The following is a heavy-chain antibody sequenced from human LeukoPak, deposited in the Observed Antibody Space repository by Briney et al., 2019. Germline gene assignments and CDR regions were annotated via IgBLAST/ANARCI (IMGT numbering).Heavy chain of an antibody. J-gene: IGHJ4*02. Sequence: PGGSLRLSCAASGFTFSTYGMHWVRQAPGKGLEWATFIQYDGSKKYYADSVKGRFTISRDNSKNTLYLEMNSLRAEDTAVYYCAKDIGSYYDYWGQGILVTVSS. D-gene: IGHD3-10*01. V-gene: IGHV3-30*02. CDR1: GFTFSTYG. CDR2: IQYDGSKK. CDR3: AKDIGSYYDY.